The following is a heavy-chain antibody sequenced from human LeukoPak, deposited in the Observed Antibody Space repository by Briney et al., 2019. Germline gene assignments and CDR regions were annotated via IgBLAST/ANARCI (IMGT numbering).Heavy chain of an antibody. CDR2: MNGRSGNT. J-gene: IGHJ3*01. D-gene: IGHD5-12*01. CDR1: GYTFDDYD. CDR3: ARAGYRGYDSGALDV. V-gene: IGHV1-8*01. Sequence: ASVKVSCKASGYTFDDYDINWVRQVPGQGLEWLGWMNGRSGNTGYTEKLEGRLSMTRDTSTTTAYLEVTGLTSEDTAMYFCARAGYRGYDSGALDVWGQGTLVTVSS.